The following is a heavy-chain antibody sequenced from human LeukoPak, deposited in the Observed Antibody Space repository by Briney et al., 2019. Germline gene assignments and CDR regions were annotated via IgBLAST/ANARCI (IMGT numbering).Heavy chain of an antibody. CDR1: GFTFSSYA. CDR2: ISYDGSNK. V-gene: IGHV3-30-3*01. D-gene: IGHD2-2*01. CDR3: ASSIVVVPAAMFH. Sequence: PGGSLRLSCAASGFTFSSYAMHWVRQAPGKELEWVAVISYDGSNKYYADSVKGRFTISRDNSKNTLYLQMNSLRAEDTAVYYCASSIVVVPAAMFHWGQGTLVTVSS. J-gene: IGHJ4*02.